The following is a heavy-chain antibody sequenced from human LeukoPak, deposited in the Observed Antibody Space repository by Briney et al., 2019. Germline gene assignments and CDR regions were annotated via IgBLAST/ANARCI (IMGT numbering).Heavy chain of an antibody. CDR1: GGSISSGGYY. Sequence: SQTLSLTCTVPGGSISSGGYYWSWIRQHPGKGLEWLGYIYYSGSTYYNPSLKSRVTISVDTSKTQFSLKLSSVTAADTAVYCCARRPLDYDSSGSSFDYWGQGTLVTVSS. CDR2: IYYSGST. V-gene: IGHV4-31*03. J-gene: IGHJ4*02. D-gene: IGHD3-22*01. CDR3: ARRPLDYDSSGSSFDY.